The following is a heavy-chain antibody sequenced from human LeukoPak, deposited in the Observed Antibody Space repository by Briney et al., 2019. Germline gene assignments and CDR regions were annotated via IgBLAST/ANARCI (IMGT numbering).Heavy chain of an antibody. D-gene: IGHD3-22*01. CDR2: ISYDGSNK. V-gene: IGHV3-30*18. CDR3: AKEAPGYYDSSGYLDY. J-gene: IGHJ4*02. CDR1: GFTFSSYG. Sequence: PGRSLRLSCAASGFTFSSYGMHWVRQAPGKGLEWVAVISYDGSNKYYADSVKGRFTISRDNSKNTLYLQMNSLRAEDTAVYYCAKEAPGYYDSSGYLDYWGQGTLVTVSS.